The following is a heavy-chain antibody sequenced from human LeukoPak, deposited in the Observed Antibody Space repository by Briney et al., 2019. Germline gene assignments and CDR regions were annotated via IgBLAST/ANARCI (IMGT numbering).Heavy chain of an antibody. Sequence: GGSLRLSCAASGFTFSNHAVHWVRQAPGEGLDWVALISNDESNKKYANSLKGRFTISRDNSKNTLYLQMNSLRVEDTAVYYCARGDGPGSYLIDYWGQGALVTVSS. J-gene: IGHJ4*02. CDR2: ISNDESNK. D-gene: IGHD3-10*01. CDR1: GFTFSNHA. V-gene: IGHV3-30*04. CDR3: ARGDGPGSYLIDY.